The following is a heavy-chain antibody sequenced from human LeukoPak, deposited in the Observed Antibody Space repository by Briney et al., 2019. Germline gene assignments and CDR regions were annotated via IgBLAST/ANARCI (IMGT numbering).Heavy chain of an antibody. J-gene: IGHJ5*02. CDR3: ARELGYYDILTGYSYNWFDP. D-gene: IGHD3-9*01. CDR1: CGSISSSRYY. V-gene: IGHV4-39*07. CDR2: SFYYGST. Sequence: PSANLSLTSPVSCGSISSSRYYLGWGRQPPRKGLAWVWRSFYYGSTYYNPSLKSRVTISVDTSKNQFSLKLSSVTAADTAVYYCARELGYYDILTGYSYNWFDPWGQGTLVTVSS.